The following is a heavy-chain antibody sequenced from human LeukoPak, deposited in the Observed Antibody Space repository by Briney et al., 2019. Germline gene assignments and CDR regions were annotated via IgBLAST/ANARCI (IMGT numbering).Heavy chain of an antibody. J-gene: IGHJ4*02. D-gene: IGHD3-10*01. Sequence: PGGSLRLSCAAPGFTFSSYAMSWVRQAPGKGLEWVSAISGSGGSTYYADSVKGRFTISRDNSKNTLYLQMNSLRAEDTAVYYCAKDGSYYGSGSYLVYWGQGTLVTVSS. CDR1: GFTFSSYA. CDR3: AKDGSYYGSGSYLVY. V-gene: IGHV3-23*01. CDR2: ISGSGGST.